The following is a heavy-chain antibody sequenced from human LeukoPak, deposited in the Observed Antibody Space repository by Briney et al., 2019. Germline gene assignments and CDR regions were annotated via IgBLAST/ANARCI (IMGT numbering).Heavy chain of an antibody. CDR3: ARPYSPYYYYGMDV. J-gene: IGHJ6*02. CDR2: IWYDGSNK. CDR1: GFTFSSYG. D-gene: IGHD6-13*01. Sequence: GGSLRLSCAASGFTFSSYGMHWVRQDPGKGLEWVAVIWYDGSNKYYADSVKGRFTISRDNSRNTLYLQMNSLRAEDTAVYYCARPYSPYYYYGMDVWGQGTTVTVSS. V-gene: IGHV3-33*01.